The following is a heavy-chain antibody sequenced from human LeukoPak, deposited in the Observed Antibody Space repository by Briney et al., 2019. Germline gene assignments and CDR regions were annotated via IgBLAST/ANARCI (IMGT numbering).Heavy chain of an antibody. CDR1: GSTFSSYA. J-gene: IGHJ4*02. CDR3: AKDLTIQLWSYYFDY. CDR2: ISGSGGST. Sequence: PGGSLRLSCAASGSTFSSYAMSWVRQAPGKGLEWVSAISGSGGSTYYADSVKGRFTISRDNSKNTLYLQMNSLRAEDTAVYYCAKDLTIQLWSYYFDYWGQGTLVTVSS. V-gene: IGHV3-23*01. D-gene: IGHD5-18*01.